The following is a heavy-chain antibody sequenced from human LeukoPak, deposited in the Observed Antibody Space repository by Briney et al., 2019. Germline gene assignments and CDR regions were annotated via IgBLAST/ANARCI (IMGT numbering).Heavy chain of an antibody. Sequence: GGSLRLSCAASGFTFSSYWMRWVRQAPGKGLEWVANIKQDGSEKYYVDSVKGRFTISRDNAMNSLYLQMNSLRAEDTAVYYCASQTYYDFWSGYYYYCMDVWGKGTTVTVSS. J-gene: IGHJ6*03. CDR3: ASQTYYDFWSGYYYYCMDV. CDR1: GFTFSSYW. V-gene: IGHV3-7*01. D-gene: IGHD3-3*01. CDR2: IKQDGSEK.